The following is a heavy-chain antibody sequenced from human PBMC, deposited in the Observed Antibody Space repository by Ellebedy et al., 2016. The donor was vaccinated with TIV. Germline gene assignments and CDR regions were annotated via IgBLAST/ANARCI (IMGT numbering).Heavy chain of an antibody. CDR2: IHYSGST. J-gene: IGHJ4*02. V-gene: IGHV4-39*07. Sequence: MPSETLSLTCTVSGGSLSSSYYYWGWIRQPPGKGLEWIGSIHYSGSTDYNPSLKSRVTISVDTSKNQFSLKLRSVTAADTAVYYCASPYSGSSNFESWGQGTLVTVSS. CDR3: ASPYSGSSNFES. CDR1: GGSLSSSYYY. D-gene: IGHD1-26*01.